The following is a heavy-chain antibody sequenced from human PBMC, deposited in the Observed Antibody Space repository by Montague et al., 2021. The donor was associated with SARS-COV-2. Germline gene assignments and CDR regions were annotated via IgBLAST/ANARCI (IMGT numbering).Heavy chain of an antibody. CDR1: GGSFSNQY. CDR3: ARGLMSGSYYLGLDY. CDR2: INHTGST. V-gene: IGHV4-34*01. J-gene: IGHJ4*02. Sequence: SETLSLTCAVYGGSFSNQYWTWIRQPPGKGLEWIGEINHTGSTNYKPSLKRRVTISVDTSKNQFSLKVSSVTAADTAVYYCARGLMSGSYYLGLDYWGQGTLVTVSS. D-gene: IGHD1-26*01.